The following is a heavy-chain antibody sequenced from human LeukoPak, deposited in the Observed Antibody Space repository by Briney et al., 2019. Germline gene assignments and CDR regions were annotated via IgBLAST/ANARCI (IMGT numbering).Heavy chain of an antibody. CDR3: AREIRYFDWPYYFDY. CDR2: VYHSGST. D-gene: IGHD3-9*01. CDR1: GGSISSSNW. J-gene: IGHJ4*02. Sequence: SGTLSLTCAVSGGSISSSNWWSWVRQPPGKGLEWIGEVYHSGSTNYNPSLKSRVTISVDTSKNQFSLKLSSVTAADTAVYYCAREIRYFDWPYYFDYWGQGTLVTVSS. V-gene: IGHV4-4*02.